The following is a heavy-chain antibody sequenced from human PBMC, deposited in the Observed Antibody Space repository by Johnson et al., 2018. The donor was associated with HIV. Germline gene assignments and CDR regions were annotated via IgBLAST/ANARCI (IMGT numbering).Heavy chain of an antibody. D-gene: IGHD3-16*02. CDR3: AREWGVITFGGVIPRNAFDI. Sequence: PGRSLRLSCAASGFTFSSYGMHWVRQAPGKGLVWVSRINSDGSSTSYADSVKGRFTISRDNAKNTLYLQMDSLGAEDTAVYYCAREWGVITFGGVIPRNAFDIWGQGTMVTVSS. CDR1: GFTFSSYG. V-gene: IGHV3-74*03. J-gene: IGHJ3*02. CDR2: INSDGSST.